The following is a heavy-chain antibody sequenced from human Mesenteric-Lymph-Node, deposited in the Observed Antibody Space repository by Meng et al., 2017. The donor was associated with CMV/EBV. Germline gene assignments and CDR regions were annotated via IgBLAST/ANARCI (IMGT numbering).Heavy chain of an antibody. CDR3: AKNSWSRFVPSLKGSGWFDP. J-gene: IGHJ5*02. CDR1: GFTFSTYG. CDR2: ISDRAGRT. Sequence: GESLKISCAASGFTFSTYGMSWVRQAPGKGLEWVSTISDRAGRTYYADSVKGRFTISRDNSNNTLFLEMNSLRVEDTAVYYCAKNSWSRFVPSLKGSGWFDPWGQGALVTVSS. D-gene: IGHD3-10*01. V-gene: IGHV3-23*01.